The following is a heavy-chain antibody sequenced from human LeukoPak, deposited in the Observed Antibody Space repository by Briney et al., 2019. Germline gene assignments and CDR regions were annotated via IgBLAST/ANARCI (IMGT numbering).Heavy chain of an antibody. V-gene: IGHV4-39*02. Sequence: SETLSLTCTVSGGSISSSSYYWGWFRQPPGKGLEWIGNVYSSGSTYYNPSLKSRVTISVDTSKNQFSLKLSSVTAADTAVYYCAREFVYYYDNSGYLDYWGQGTLVTVSS. J-gene: IGHJ4*02. CDR3: AREFVYYYDNSGYLDY. CDR2: VYSSGST. CDR1: GGSISSSSYY. D-gene: IGHD3-22*01.